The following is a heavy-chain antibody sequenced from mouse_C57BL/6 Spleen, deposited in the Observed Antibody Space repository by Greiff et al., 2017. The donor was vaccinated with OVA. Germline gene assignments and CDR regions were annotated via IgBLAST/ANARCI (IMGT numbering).Heavy chain of an antibody. V-gene: IGHV14-2*01. Sequence: VQLKESGAELVKPGASVKLSCTASGFNIKDYYMHWVKQRTEQGLEWIGRIDPEDGETKYAPKFQGKATITADTSSNKAYLQLSSLTSEDTAVYYCARWGCVYDEGGMSYAMDYWGQGTSVTVSS. CDR3: ARWGCVYDEGGMSYAMDY. CDR2: IDPEDGET. J-gene: IGHJ4*01. D-gene: IGHD2-12*01. CDR1: GFNIKDYY.